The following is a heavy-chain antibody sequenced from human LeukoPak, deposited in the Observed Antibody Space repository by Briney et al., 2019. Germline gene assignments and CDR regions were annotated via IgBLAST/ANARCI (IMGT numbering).Heavy chain of an antibody. D-gene: IGHD3-10*01. J-gene: IGHJ6*04. CDR3: ARRTMVRGDYGMDV. CDR2: IYPGDSDT. CDR1: GYRFTSYW. Sequence: GGSLKISCKGSGYRFTSYWIGWVRQLPGKGLEGMGIIYPGDSDTRYSPSFQGQVTISADKSISTAYLQWSSLKASDTAMYYCARRTMVRGDYGMDVWGKGTTVTVSS. V-gene: IGHV5-51*01.